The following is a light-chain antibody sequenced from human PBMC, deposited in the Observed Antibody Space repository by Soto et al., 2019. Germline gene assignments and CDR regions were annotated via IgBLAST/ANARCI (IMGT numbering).Light chain of an antibody. V-gene: IGLV8-61*01. CDR1: SDSVSSSYY. J-gene: IGLJ3*02. CDR3: VLYMGSGISV. CDR2: DTN. Sequence: QTVVTQEPSFSVSPGGTVTLTCGLNSDSVSSSYYPSRYQQTPGQAPRTLIYDTNTRSSGVPDRFSGSILGNKAALTITGAQADDESDYYCVLYMGSGISVFGGGTKLTVL.